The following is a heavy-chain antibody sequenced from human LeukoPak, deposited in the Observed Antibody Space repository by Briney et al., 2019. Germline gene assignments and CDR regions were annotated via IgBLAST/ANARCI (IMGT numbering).Heavy chain of an antibody. Sequence: PGGSLRLSCAASGFTFSSYGLHWVRQAPGKGLGWAAFIRYDGSNKYYADSVKGRFTISRDNSKNTLYLQMNSLRAEDTAVYYCAKDGTPGNPEYYFDYWGQGTLVTVSS. CDR2: IRYDGSNK. CDR3: AKDGTPGNPEYYFDY. D-gene: IGHD1-1*01. CDR1: GFTFSSYG. J-gene: IGHJ4*02. V-gene: IGHV3-30*02.